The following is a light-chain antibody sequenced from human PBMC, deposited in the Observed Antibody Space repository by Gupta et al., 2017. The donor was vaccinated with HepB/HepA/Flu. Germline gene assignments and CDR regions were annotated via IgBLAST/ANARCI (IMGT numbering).Light chain of an antibody. Sequence: SYELTQPPSVSVSPGQTASITCSGDKLGDKYVYWYQQKPSQSPLLVLYQDTKRPSGIPERFSGSNSGNTATLTISGTRAMDEADYYCQAWDSSSHVVFGGGAKLTVL. CDR1: KLGDKY. CDR3: QAWDSSSHVV. V-gene: IGLV3-1*01. CDR2: QDT. J-gene: IGLJ2*01.